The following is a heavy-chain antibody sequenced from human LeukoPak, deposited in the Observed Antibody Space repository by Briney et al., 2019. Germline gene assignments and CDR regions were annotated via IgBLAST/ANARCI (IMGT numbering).Heavy chain of an antibody. V-gene: IGHV4-34*01. CDR2: INHSGST. Sequence: SETLSLTCAVYGGSFSGYYWSWIRQPPGKGLEWIGEINHSGSTNYNPSLKSRVTISVDTSKNQFSPKLSSVTAADTAVYYCARAFGVVLYYFDYWGQGTLVTVSS. J-gene: IGHJ4*02. D-gene: IGHD3-3*01. CDR1: GGSFSGYY. CDR3: ARAFGVVLYYFDY.